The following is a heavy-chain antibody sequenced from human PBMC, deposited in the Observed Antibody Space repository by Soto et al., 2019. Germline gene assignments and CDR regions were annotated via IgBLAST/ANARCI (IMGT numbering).Heavy chain of an antibody. CDR3: ARTRGLTIVVVPAAMNWFDP. J-gene: IGHJ5*02. CDR1: GYTFTSYG. D-gene: IGHD2-2*01. Sequence: ASVKVSCKASGYTFTSYGISWVRQAPGQGLEWMGWISAYNGNTNYAQKLQGRVTMTTDTSTSTAYMELRSLRSDDTAVYYCARTRGLTIVVVPAAMNWFDPWGQGTLVTVSS. CDR2: ISAYNGNT. V-gene: IGHV1-18*01.